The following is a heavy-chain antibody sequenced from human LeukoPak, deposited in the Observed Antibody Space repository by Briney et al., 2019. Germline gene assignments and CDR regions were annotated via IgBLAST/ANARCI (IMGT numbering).Heavy chain of an antibody. D-gene: IGHD3-10*02. V-gene: IGHV3-48*03. CDR2: ISSSGSTI. Sequence: GGSLRLSCAASGVTFSSYEMNWVRQAPGKGLGGVSYISSSGSTIYYADSVKGRFTISRDNAKNSLYLQMNSLRAEDTAVYYCAELGITMIGGVWGKGTTVTISS. CDR3: AELGITMIGGV. J-gene: IGHJ6*04. CDR1: GVTFSSYE.